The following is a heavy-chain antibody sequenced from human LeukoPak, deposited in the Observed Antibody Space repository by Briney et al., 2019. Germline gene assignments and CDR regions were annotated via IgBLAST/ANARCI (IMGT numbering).Heavy chain of an antibody. Sequence: PGGSLRLSCAASGFTFSSYGMHWVRQAPGKGLEWVAVISYDGSNKYYADSVKGRFTISRDNSKNTLYLQMNSLRAEDTAVYYCATGSYGYTFDYWGQGTPVTVSS. CDR3: ATGSYGYTFDY. V-gene: IGHV3-30*03. D-gene: IGHD5-18*01. CDR1: GFTFSSYG. J-gene: IGHJ4*02. CDR2: ISYDGSNK.